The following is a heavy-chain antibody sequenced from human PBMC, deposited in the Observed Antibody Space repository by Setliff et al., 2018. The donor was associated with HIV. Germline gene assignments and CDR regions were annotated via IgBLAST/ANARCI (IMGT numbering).Heavy chain of an antibody. J-gene: IGHJ4*02. CDR1: GGTFSSYA. D-gene: IGHD2-21*01. Sequence: SVKVSCKASGGTFSSYAITWVRQAPGQGLEWMGGIIPLHGIANYIQKFQGRVTITADKSTTTAYMELSSLRSEDTAVYYCTNRGIIGALVYWGQGTLVTVSS. CDR3: TNRGIIGALVY. V-gene: IGHV1-69*10. CDR2: IIPLHGIA.